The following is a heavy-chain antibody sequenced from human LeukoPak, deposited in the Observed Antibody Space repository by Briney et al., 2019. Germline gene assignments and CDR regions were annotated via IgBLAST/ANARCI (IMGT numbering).Heavy chain of an antibody. D-gene: IGHD3-3*01. J-gene: IGHJ5*02. CDR1: GGYISSYY. V-gene: IGHV4-59*08. CDR3: ARHGSQRNYDFWSGPNWFDH. CDR2: IYYSGST. Sequence: SETLSLTCTASGGYISSYYWSWIRQPPGKGLEWIGFIYYSGSTNYNPSLKSRVTISVDTSKNQFSLKLSSVTAADTAVYYCARHGSQRNYDFWSGPNWFDHWGQGTLVTVSS.